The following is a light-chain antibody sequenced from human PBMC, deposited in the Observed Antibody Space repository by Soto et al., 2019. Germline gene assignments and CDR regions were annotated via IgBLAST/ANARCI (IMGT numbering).Light chain of an antibody. CDR1: DNDVGGYDF. V-gene: IGLV2-14*01. Sequence: QSALTQPASVSGSPGQSITISCTGTDNDVGGYDFVSWYQQHPGRAPKLLIHQVTIRLSGISSRFSGSKSGNTASLTITGLQPEDEAMYFCCSHSTSIAWVFGGGTKLTVL. J-gene: IGLJ3*02. CDR2: QVT. CDR3: CSHSTSIAWV.